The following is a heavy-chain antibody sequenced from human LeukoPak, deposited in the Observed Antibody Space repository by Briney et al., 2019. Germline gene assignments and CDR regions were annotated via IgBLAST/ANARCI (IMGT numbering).Heavy chain of an antibody. D-gene: IGHD3-10*01. CDR2: INPNSGGT. J-gene: IGHJ4*02. V-gene: IGHV1-2*02. CDR3: ARDRGGGSGTYYILY. CDR1: GYTFTDYY. Sequence: ASVKVSCKASGYTFTDYYMHWVRQAPGQGLEWMGWINPNSGGTNYAQKFQGRVTMTRNTSISTAYMELSSLRSDDTAVYYCARDRGGGSGTYYILYCGQGSLVTVSS.